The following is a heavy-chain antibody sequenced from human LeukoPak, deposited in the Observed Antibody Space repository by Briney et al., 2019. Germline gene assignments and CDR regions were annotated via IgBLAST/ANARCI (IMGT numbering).Heavy chain of an antibody. D-gene: IGHD5-18*01. Sequence: GGSLRLSCAASGFIFSSHGMNWVRQAPGKGLEWVSYISSSSSTIYYADSVKGRFTISRDNAKNSLYLQMNSLRAEDTAVYYCARARVDTAMVPDYWGQGTLVTVPS. CDR3: ARARVDTAMVPDY. CDR1: GFIFSSHG. J-gene: IGHJ4*02. V-gene: IGHV3-48*01. CDR2: ISSSSSTI.